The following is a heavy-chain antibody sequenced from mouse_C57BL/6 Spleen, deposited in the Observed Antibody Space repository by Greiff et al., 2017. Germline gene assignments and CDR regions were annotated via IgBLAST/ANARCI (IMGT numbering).Heavy chain of an antibody. V-gene: IGHV1-61*01. J-gene: IGHJ2*01. Sequence: QVQLQQPGAELVRPGSSVKLSCKASGYTFTSYWMDWVKQRPGQGLEWIGNIYPSDSETHYNQKFKDKATLTVDKSSSTAYMQLSSLTSEDSAVYYCATLQSNDYWGQGTTLTVSS. D-gene: IGHD2-10*01. CDR2: IYPSDSET. CDR1: GYTFTSYW. CDR3: ATLQSNDY.